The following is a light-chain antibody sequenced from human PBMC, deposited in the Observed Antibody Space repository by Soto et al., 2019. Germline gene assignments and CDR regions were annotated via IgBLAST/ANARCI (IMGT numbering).Light chain of an antibody. CDR2: DVN. V-gene: IGLV2-11*01. J-gene: IGLJ1*01. Sequence: QSALTQPRSVSGSPGQSVTISCTGTRSDVGDYDYVSWYQQHPGKAPKFMIYDVNKRPSGVPDRFSGSKSGNTASLTISGLQADDEADYYCCSYAGNFYVFGTGTKVTVL. CDR3: CSYAGNFYV. CDR1: RSDVGDYDY.